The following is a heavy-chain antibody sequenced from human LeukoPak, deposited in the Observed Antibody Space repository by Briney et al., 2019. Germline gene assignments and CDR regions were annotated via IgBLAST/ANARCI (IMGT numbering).Heavy chain of an antibody. V-gene: IGHV3-23*01. CDR3: ATEREVTMIVVVIGTFDY. J-gene: IGHJ4*02. Sequence: GGSLRLSCAASGFTFSSYAMSWVRQAPGKGLEWVSAISGSGGSTYYADSVKGRFTISRDNSKNTLYLQMNSLRAEDTAVYYCATEREVTMIVVVIGTFDYWGQGTLVTVSS. CDR1: GFTFSSYA. CDR2: ISGSGGST. D-gene: IGHD3-22*01.